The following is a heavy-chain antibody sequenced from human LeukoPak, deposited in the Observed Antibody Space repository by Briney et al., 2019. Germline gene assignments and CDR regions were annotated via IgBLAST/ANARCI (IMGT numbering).Heavy chain of an antibody. CDR1: GGSFSGYY. CDR2: INHSGST. V-gene: IGHV4-34*01. Sequence: SETLSLTCAVYGGSFSGYYWSWIRQPPGKGLEWIGEINHSGSTNYNPSLKSRVTISVDTSKNQFSLKLSSVTAADTAVYYCAGGKGAHWGQGTLVTVSS. J-gene: IGHJ4*02. CDR3: AGGKGAH.